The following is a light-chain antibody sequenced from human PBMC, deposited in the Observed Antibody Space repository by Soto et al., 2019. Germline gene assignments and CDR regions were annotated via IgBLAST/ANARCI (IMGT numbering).Light chain of an antibody. Sequence: QAVVTQPPSASGTPGQRVTISCSGSSSNIGSNTVNWYQQLPGTAPKLLIYSNNQRPSGVPDRFSGSKSGTSASLAISGLQSEDEADYYCAAWDDSLNVHDVFGTGTKLTVL. J-gene: IGLJ1*01. CDR1: SSNIGSNT. CDR2: SNN. CDR3: AAWDDSLNVHDV. V-gene: IGLV1-44*01.